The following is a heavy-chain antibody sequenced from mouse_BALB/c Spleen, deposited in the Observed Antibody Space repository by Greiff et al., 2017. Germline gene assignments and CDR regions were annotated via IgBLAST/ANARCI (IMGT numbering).Heavy chain of an antibody. D-gene: IGHD2-1*01. V-gene: IGHV1-34*01. CDR2: VNPNNGGT. CDR3: AREGNGDYFDY. CDR1: GYSFTGYY. J-gene: IGHJ2*01. Sequence: EVQLQQPGAELVKPGASVKLSCKASGYSFTGYYMHWVKQSHGKSLEWIGRVNPNNGGTSYNQKFKGKAILTVDKSSSTAYMELRSLTSEDSAVYYCAREGNGDYFDYWGQGTTLTVSS.